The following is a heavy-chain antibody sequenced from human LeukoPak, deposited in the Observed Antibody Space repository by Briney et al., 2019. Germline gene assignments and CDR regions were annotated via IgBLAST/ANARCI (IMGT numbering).Heavy chain of an antibody. CDR1: GGSISSGGYY. J-gene: IGHJ4*02. Sequence: SETLSLTCTVSGGSISSGGYYWSWIRQHPGKGLEWIGYIYYSGSTYYNPSLKSRVTISVDTSKNQFSLKLSSVTAADTAVYYCASRGYYDSSGYYYSFDYWGQGTPVTVSS. D-gene: IGHD3-22*01. V-gene: IGHV4-31*03. CDR3: ASRGYYDSSGYYYSFDY. CDR2: IYYSGST.